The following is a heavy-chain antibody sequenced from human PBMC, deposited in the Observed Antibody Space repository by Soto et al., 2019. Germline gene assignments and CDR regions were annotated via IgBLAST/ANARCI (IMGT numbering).Heavy chain of an antibody. CDR3: ARAPLHYDYVWGSYRPKDYYYGMDV. V-gene: IGHV1-46*01. CDR2: INPSGGST. Sequence: ASVKVSCKASGYTFTSYYMHWVRQAPGQGLEWMGIINPSGGSTSYAQKFQGRVTMTRGTSTSTVYMELSSLRSEDTAVYYCARAPLHYDYVWGSYRPKDYYYGMDVWGQGTTVTVSS. D-gene: IGHD3-16*02. J-gene: IGHJ6*02. CDR1: GYTFTSYY.